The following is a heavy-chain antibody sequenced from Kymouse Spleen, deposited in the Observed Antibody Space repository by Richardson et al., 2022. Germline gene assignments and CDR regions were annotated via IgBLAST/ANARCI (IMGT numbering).Heavy chain of an antibody. CDR1: GFTFSSYS. J-gene: IGHJ6*02. CDR3: AREDSSGWSYYYYYGMDV. D-gene: IGHD6-19*01. CDR2: ISSSSSYI. V-gene: IGHV3-21*03. Sequence: EVQLVESGGGLVKPGGSLRLSCAASGFTFSSYSMNWVRQAPGKGLEWVSSISSSSSYIYYADSVKGRFTISRDNAKNSLYLQMNSLRAEDTAVYYCAREDSSGWSYYYYYGMDVWGQGTTVTVSS.